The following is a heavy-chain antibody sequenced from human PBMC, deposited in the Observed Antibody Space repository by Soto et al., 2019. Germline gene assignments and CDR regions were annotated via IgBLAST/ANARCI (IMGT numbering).Heavy chain of an antibody. CDR1: GGSFSGYY. CDR2: XXXXXXX. Sequence: SETLSLTCAVYGGSFSGYYWSWIRQPPGXXXXXXXXXXXXXXXXXNPSLESRVTISGDSSNNQFSLKLNSVTAADTAVYYCARHGGYYIETWGQGVPVTVSS. V-gene: IGHV4-34*01. J-gene: IGHJ5*02. CDR3: ARHGGYYIET. D-gene: IGHD1-26*01.